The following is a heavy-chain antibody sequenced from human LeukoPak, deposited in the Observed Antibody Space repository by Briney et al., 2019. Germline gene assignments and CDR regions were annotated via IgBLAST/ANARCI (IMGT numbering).Heavy chain of an antibody. V-gene: IGHV4-39*01. CDR1: GVSISSSNSY. CDR2: IYYSGNT. J-gene: IGHJ4*02. Sequence: SETLSLTCTVSGVSISSSNSYWGWIRQPPGKGLEWIGSIYYSGNTYYNASLKSQVSMSIDTSKNQFSLRLPSVTAADTAVYYCARQTGSGLFILPGGQGTLVTVSS. CDR3: ARQTGSGLFILP. D-gene: IGHD3/OR15-3a*01.